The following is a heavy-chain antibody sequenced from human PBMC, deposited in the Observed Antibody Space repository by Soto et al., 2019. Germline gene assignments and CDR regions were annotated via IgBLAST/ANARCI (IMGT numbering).Heavy chain of an antibody. V-gene: IGHV4-59*01. CDR1: GGSISSYY. CDR3: ARVQGGGSSWYGGPGPYFDY. D-gene: IGHD6-13*01. CDR2: IYYSGST. J-gene: IGHJ4*02. Sequence: SETLSLTCTVSGGSISSYYWSWIRQPPGKGLEWIGYIYYSGSTNYNPSLKSRVTISVDTSKNQFSLKLSSVTAADTAVYYCARVQGGGSSWYGGPGPYFDYWGQGTLVTVSS.